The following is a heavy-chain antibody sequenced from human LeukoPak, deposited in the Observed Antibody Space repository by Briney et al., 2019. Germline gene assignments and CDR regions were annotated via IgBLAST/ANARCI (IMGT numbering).Heavy chain of an antibody. CDR2: MNPNSGNT. Sequence: ASVKVSCKASGYTFTSYGINWVRRATGQGLEWMGWMNPNSGNTGYAQKFQGRVTMTRNTSISTAYMELSSLRSEDTAVYYCARAQRGIAARRNYYYYYMDVWGKGTTVTVSS. V-gene: IGHV1-8*01. J-gene: IGHJ6*03. CDR3: ARAQRGIAARRNYYYYYMDV. CDR1: GYTFTSYG. D-gene: IGHD6-6*01.